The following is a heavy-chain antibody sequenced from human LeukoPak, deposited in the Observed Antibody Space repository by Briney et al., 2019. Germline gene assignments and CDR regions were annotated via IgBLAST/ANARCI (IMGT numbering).Heavy chain of an antibody. D-gene: IGHD1-26*01. V-gene: IGHV3-21*01. CDR3: ATVRSPFSGSYPGYFDY. CDR1: GFTFSSYS. J-gene: IGHJ4*02. CDR2: ILGTSSHI. Sequence: GGSLRLSCAASGFTFSSYSMNWVRQAPGKGLEWVSYILGTSSHIYYADSVKGRFTISRDNAKNSLYLQMNSLRAEDTAVYYCATVRSPFSGSYPGYFDYWGQGTQVTVSS.